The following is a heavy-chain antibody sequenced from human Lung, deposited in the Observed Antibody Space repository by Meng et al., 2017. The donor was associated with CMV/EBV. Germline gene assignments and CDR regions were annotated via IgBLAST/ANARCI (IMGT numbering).Heavy chain of an antibody. CDR3: ARTYLSKYADYEFSDYGIDF. CDR2: IDWDDDK. J-gene: IGHJ6*01. CDR1: GFSLSTSGMC. D-gene: IGHD4-17*01. V-gene: IGHV2-70*18. Sequence: GXXLVXPTHTLTLICTFSGFSLSTSGMCVSWVRQPPGKALEWLALIDWDDDKYYSTSLKTRLTISKDTSKNQVVLTMTNMDSVDTATCYCARTYLSKYADYEFSDYGIDFWGQGTTVTVSS.